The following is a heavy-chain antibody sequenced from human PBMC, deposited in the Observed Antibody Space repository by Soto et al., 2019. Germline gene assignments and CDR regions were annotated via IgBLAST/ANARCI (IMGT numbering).Heavy chain of an antibody. V-gene: IGHV3-66*01. Sequence: EVQLVESGGGLVQPGGSLRLSCAASGFTVSSNYMNWVRQAPGKGLEWVSVIYSGGDTYNADSVKGRFTIFRDNSKNTLYLQLNSLRVEDTAVYYWARGSRYSIDYWCQGTLVTVSS. CDR3: ARGSRYSIDY. D-gene: IGHD4-4*01. CDR2: IYSGGDT. CDR1: GFTVSSNY. J-gene: IGHJ4*02.